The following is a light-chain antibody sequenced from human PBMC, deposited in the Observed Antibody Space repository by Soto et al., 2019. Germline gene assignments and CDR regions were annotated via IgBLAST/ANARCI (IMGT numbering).Light chain of an antibody. CDR3: QQYNSYSWT. CDR1: QSISAS. J-gene: IGKJ1*01. V-gene: IGKV1-5*01. CDR2: DAS. Sequence: DIQMTQSPSTLCASVGDRVTITCRATQSISASLAWYQQKPGEAPTLLIYDASSLESGVPSRFSGSRSGTEFTLTISSLQPDDFATYYCQQYNSYSWTFGQGTKVDIK.